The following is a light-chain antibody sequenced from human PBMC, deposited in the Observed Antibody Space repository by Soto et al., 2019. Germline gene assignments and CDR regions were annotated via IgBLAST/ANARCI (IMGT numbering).Light chain of an antibody. CDR1: QSVTYTY. CDR2: GVS. CDR3: QQYRTSLT. V-gene: IGKV3-20*01. Sequence: EIVLTQSPGTLSLSPGERATLSCRASQSVTYTYLAWYQQKPGQAPRLLIYGVSNRATGIPDRFSGSGSGTDFTLTISRLEPEDFAVYYCQQYRTSLTFGQGTKV. J-gene: IGKJ1*01.